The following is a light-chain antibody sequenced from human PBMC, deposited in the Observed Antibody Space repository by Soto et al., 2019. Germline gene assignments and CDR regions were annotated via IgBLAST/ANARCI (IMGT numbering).Light chain of an antibody. V-gene: IGKV1-5*03. Sequence: DIQMTQSPSTLSASVGDRVTITCLASQSISSWLAWYQQKPGKAPKLLIYKASSLESGVQSRFSGSGSGTEFTLTISSLQPDDFETYYCQQYNSYWYTFGQGTKLDIK. CDR2: KAS. CDR3: QQYNSYWYT. CDR1: QSISSW. J-gene: IGKJ2*01.